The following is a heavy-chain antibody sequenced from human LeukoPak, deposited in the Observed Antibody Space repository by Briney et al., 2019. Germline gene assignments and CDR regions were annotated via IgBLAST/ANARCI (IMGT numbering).Heavy chain of an antibody. D-gene: IGHD5-12*01. CDR2: INAGNANT. J-gene: IGHJ4*02. CDR3: ARVGEDIGFDY. V-gene: IGHV1-3*01. Sequence: ASVKVSCKASGYTFTGSTIHWVRQAPGQRLEWMGWINAGNANTRYSQKFQGRVTITRDTSANTAYMELSSLRSEDTAVYYCARVGEDIGFDYWGQGTLVTVSS. CDR1: GYTFTGST.